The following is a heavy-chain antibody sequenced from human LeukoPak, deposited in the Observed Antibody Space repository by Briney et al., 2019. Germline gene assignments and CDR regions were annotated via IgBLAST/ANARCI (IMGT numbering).Heavy chain of an antibody. J-gene: IGHJ2*01. CDR2: IFYGGIT. V-gene: IGHV4-59*01. D-gene: IGHD3-22*01. CDR3: ARGAYYYDSSGYNWYFDL. CDR1: GGTISSYY. Sequence: AETLSLSCTASGGTISSYYRSWIRQAPGKGLEWIGCIFYGGITNYNPSLKSRVTISIDTSKNQFSLKLRSVTAADTAVYYCARGAYYYDSSGYNWYFDLWGRGTLVTVSS.